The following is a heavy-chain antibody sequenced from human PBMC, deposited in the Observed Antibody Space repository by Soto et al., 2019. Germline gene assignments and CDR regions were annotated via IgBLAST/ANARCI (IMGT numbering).Heavy chain of an antibody. CDR1: GFTFSSYA. CDR3: AKEMPHSAGGSLAFDY. V-gene: IGHV3-23*01. J-gene: IGHJ4*02. CDR2: ISGSGGST. D-gene: IGHD6-13*01. Sequence: PGGSLRLSCAASGFTFSSYAMSWVRQAPGKGLEWVSAISGSGGSTYYADSVKGRFTISRDNSKNTLYLQMSNLRAEDTAVYYCAKEMPHSAGGSLAFDYWGQGTLVTVSS.